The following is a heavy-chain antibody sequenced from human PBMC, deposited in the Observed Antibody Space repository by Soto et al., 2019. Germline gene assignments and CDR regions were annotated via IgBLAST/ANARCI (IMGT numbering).Heavy chain of an antibody. CDR2: IYYSGST. CDR3: GRDHGGKALDV. CDR1: GGSISSYY. J-gene: IGHJ6*04. Sequence: SETLSLTCTVSGGSISSYYWSWIRQPPGKGLEWIGYIYYSGSTNYNPSLKSRVTISVDTSKNQFSLKLSSVTAADTAVYYCGRDHGGKALDVWGKGTTVTVSS. V-gene: IGHV4-59*01.